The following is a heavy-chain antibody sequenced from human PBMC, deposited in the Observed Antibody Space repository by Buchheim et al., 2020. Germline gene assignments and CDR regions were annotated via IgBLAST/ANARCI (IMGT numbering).Heavy chain of an antibody. D-gene: IGHD3-16*02. CDR2: IYYSGTT. J-gene: IGHJ4*02. Sequence: QVQLQESGPGLVKPSQTLSLTCTVSGASISTGDYYWSWIRQPPGKGLEWIGYIYYSGTTYYNPSLKSRVTISVDTSTNEFSLKLSSVTAADTAVYYCARGYNYVRGSYRYFDYWGQGTL. CDR1: GASISTGDYY. CDR3: ARGYNYVRGSYRYFDY. V-gene: IGHV4-30-4*01.